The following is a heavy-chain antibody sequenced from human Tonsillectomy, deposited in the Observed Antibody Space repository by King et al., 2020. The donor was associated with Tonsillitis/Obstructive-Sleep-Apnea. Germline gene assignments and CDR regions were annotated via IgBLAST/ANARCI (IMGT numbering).Heavy chain of an antibody. CDR3: ARTNSSGWY. Sequence: VQLQESGPGLVKPSETLSLTCTVSGGSVSSGSYYWSWIRQPPGKGLEWIGYIYYSGSTNYNPSLKSRVTISVDTSKNQFSLKLSSVTAAETAVYYCARTNSSGWYWGQGTLVTVSS. D-gene: IGHD6-19*01. J-gene: IGHJ4*02. CDR1: GGSVSSGSYY. V-gene: IGHV4-61*01. CDR2: IYYSGST.